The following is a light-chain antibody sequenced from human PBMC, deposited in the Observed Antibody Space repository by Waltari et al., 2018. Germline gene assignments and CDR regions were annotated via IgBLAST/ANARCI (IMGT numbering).Light chain of an antibody. J-gene: IGKJ1*01. Sequence: EVVLTQSPATLSLSPGDRATLSCRASQSISIYLAWYQHKPAQAPRLLIFDASNRATGIPARFSGSGSGTDFTLTISNLEPEDSAVYYCQQRSDWPPTWTFGQ. V-gene: IGKV3-11*01. CDR1: QSISIY. CDR2: DAS. CDR3: QQRSDWPPTWT.